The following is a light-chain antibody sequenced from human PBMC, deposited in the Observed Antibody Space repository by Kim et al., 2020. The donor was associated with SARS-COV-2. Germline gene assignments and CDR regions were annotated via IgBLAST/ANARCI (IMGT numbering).Light chain of an antibody. CDR3: QKYDSAPLT. CDR2: GAS. V-gene: IGKV1-27*01. Sequence: GDRVTITCRASQGISNYLAWYQQKPGKVPKLLIYGASTLQSGVPSRFSGSESGTTFTLTINTLQPEDVATYYCQKYDSAPLTFGGGTKV. J-gene: IGKJ4*01. CDR1: QGISNY.